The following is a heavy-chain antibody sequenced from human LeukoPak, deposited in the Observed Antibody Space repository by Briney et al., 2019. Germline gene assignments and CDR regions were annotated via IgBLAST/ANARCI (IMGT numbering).Heavy chain of an antibody. Sequence: KPSETLSLTCAVYGGSFSGYYWSWIRQPPGKGLEWIGEINHSGSTNYNPSLKSRVTISVDPSKNQFSLRLSSVTAADTAVYYCARGPPIVGATIDYWGQGTLVTVSS. CDR1: GGSFSGYY. D-gene: IGHD1-26*01. CDR3: ARGPPIVGATIDY. V-gene: IGHV4-34*01. CDR2: INHSGST. J-gene: IGHJ4*02.